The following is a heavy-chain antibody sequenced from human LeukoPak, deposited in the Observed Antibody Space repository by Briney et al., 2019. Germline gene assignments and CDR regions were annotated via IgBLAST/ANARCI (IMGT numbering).Heavy chain of an antibody. D-gene: IGHD3-22*01. CDR2: IIPIFGTA. J-gene: IGHJ4*02. V-gene: IGHV1-69*13. Sequence: AASVKVSCKASGGTFSSYAISWVRQAPGQGLEWMGGIIPIFGTANYAQKFQGRVTITADESTSTACMELSSLRSEDTAVYYCARGKTYYYDSSGYQNCDYWGQGTLVTVSS. CDR1: GGTFSSYA. CDR3: ARGKTYYYDSSGYQNCDY.